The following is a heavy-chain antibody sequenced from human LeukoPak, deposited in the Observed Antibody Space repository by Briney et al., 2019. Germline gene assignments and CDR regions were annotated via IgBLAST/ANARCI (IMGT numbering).Heavy chain of an antibody. CDR1: GFTFDDYG. J-gene: IGHJ4*02. CDR2: INWNGGST. D-gene: IGHD5-18*01. CDR3: AKDSRAAMVYYFDY. V-gene: IGHV3-20*04. Sequence: GGSLRLSCAASGFTFDDYGMSWVRQAPGKGLEWVSGINWNGGSTGYADSVKGRFTISRDNAKNSLYLQMNSLRAEDMALYYCAKDSRAAMVYYFDYWGQGILVTVSS.